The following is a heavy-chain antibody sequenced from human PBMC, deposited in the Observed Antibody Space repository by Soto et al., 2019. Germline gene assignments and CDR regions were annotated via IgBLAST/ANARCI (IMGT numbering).Heavy chain of an antibody. CDR3: ARSLSTIGGRPDS. Sequence: ASVKVSCKASGYTFTGYYMHWVRQAPGQGLEWMGWINPNSGDTKYAQKFQGRVTMTRDTSTRTAYMEVSRLTSDDTAVYYCARSLSTIGGRPDSFGQGTLVTVSS. V-gene: IGHV1-2*02. CDR1: GYTFTGYY. D-gene: IGHD6-6*01. CDR2: INPNSGDT. J-gene: IGHJ4*02.